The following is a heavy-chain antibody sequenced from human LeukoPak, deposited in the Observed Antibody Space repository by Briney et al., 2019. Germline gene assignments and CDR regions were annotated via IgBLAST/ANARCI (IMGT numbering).Heavy chain of an antibody. CDR3: ARDTPNYDSSGYRSDAFDI. J-gene: IGHJ3*02. D-gene: IGHD3-22*01. V-gene: IGHV1-18*01. Sequence: ASVKVSCKASGYTFTSYGISWVRQAPGQALEWMGWISAYNGNTNYAQKLQGRVTMTTDTSTSTAYMELRSLRSDDTAVYYCARDTPNYDSSGYRSDAFDIWGQGTMVTVSS. CDR2: ISAYNGNT. CDR1: GYTFTSYG.